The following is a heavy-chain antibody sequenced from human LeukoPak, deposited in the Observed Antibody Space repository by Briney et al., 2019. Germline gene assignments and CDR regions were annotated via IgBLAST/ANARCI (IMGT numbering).Heavy chain of an antibody. CDR3: ARGPVTDGSGSYSGSRPWDY. V-gene: IGHV1-2*02. CDR2: INPNSGGA. J-gene: IGHJ4*02. CDR1: GYTFTGYY. Sequence: ASVKVSCTASGYTFTGYYIHWVRQAPGQGLEWMAWINPNSGGAKYAQKFQGRVTMTRDTSITTAYMELTTLRSDDTALYYCARGPVTDGSGSYSGSRPWDYRGQGTLVTVSS. D-gene: IGHD3-10*01.